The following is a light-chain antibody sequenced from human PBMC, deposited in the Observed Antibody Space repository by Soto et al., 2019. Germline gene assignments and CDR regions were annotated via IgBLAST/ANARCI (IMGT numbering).Light chain of an antibody. V-gene: IGKV1-39*01. CDR2: AAS. Sequence: DIPMTQSPSSLSASVGDRVTITCRASQRITNYLNWYQQKLGEAPKLLIYAASVLRSGLPSRFSGSGFGTEFTLTISSLQPDDFATYFCQQSYTTPYTFGLGTKLEIK. CDR3: QQSYTTPYT. CDR1: QRITNY. J-gene: IGKJ2*01.